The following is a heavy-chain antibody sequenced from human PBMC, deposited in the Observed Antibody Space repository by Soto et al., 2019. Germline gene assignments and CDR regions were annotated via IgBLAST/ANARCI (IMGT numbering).Heavy chain of an antibody. CDR1: GGSISSGDYY. V-gene: IGHV4-30-4*01. CDR3: ASAKPDWGYYGMDV. J-gene: IGHJ6*02. CDR2: IYYSGST. Sequence: TLSLTCTVSGGSISSGDYYWSWIRQPPGKGLEWIGYIYYSGSTYYNPSLKSRVTISVDTSKNQFSLKLSSVTAADTAVYYCASAKPDWGYYGMDVWGQGTTVTVSS. D-gene: IGHD2-2*01.